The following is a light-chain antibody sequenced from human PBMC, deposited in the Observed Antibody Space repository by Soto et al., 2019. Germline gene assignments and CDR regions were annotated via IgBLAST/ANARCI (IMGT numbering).Light chain of an antibody. CDR3: QQYNSYWT. J-gene: IGKJ1*01. CDR1: QSISSW. Sequence: DIQMTQSPSTLSASVGDRVTITCRASQSISSWLAWYRQKPGKAPKLLIYKASSLESGVPSRFSGSGSGTEFTLTTSSLQPDDFATYYCQQYNSYWTFGQGTKVDIK. CDR2: KAS. V-gene: IGKV1-5*03.